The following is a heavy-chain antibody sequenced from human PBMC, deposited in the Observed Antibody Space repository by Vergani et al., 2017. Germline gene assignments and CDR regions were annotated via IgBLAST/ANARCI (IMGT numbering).Heavy chain of an antibody. J-gene: IGHJ4*02. CDR3: ASNSYYDFLSGYYPKPFDY. Sequence: EVQLVESGGGLVKPGGSLRLSCAASGFTFSSYSMNWVRQAPGKGLEWVSSISSSSSYIYYADSVKGRFTISRDNAKNSLYLQMNSLRAEDTAVYYCASNSYYDFLSGYYPKPFDYWGQGTLVTVSS. CDR1: GFTFSSYS. V-gene: IGHV3-21*01. CDR2: ISSSSSYI. D-gene: IGHD3-3*01.